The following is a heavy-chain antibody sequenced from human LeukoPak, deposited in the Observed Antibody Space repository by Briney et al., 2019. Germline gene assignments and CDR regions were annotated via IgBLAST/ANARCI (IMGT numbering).Heavy chain of an antibody. J-gene: IGHJ4*02. CDR3: VRDDRGLAMGSRDH. CDR1: GFIFSNHW. Sequence: GGSLRLSCAVSGFIFSNHWMIWVRQAPGKGLEWVATMNPDGTEKRYVDSVKGRFTISRDNGKDSLFLQMSSLRAEDTAMYYCVRDDRGLAMGSRDHGAQGTLVTVSS. D-gene: IGHD6-19*01. CDR2: MNPDGTEK. V-gene: IGHV3-7*03.